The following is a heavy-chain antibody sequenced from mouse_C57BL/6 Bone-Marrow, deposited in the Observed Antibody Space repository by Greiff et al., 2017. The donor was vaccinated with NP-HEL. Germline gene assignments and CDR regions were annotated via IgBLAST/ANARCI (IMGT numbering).Heavy chain of an antibody. Sequence: VQLQQPGAELVKPGASVKMSCKASGYTFTSYWITWVKQRPGQGLEWIGDIYPGSGSTNYNEKFKSKATLTVDPSSSTAYMQLSSLTSEDSAVYYCARFPDYYGSSYVDAMDYWGQGTSVTVSS. V-gene: IGHV1-55*01. CDR2: IYPGSGST. J-gene: IGHJ4*01. CDR1: GYTFTSYW. CDR3: ARFPDYYGSSYVDAMDY. D-gene: IGHD1-1*01.